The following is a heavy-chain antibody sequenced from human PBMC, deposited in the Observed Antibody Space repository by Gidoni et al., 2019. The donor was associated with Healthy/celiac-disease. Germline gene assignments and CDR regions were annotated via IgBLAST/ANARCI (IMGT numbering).Heavy chain of an antibody. CDR2: IGPYNGNT. Sequence: QVQLVQSGAEVKKPGASVKVSCTASGYSFTSYGISWVRQAPGQGLEWVGWIGPYNGNTNYAQKLQGRVTMTTDPSTSTAYMELRSLRSDDTAVYYCARAQPLIAARLAFDIWGQGTMVTVSS. CDR3: ARAQPLIAARLAFDI. CDR1: GYSFTSYG. V-gene: IGHV1-18*04. J-gene: IGHJ3*02. D-gene: IGHD6-6*01.